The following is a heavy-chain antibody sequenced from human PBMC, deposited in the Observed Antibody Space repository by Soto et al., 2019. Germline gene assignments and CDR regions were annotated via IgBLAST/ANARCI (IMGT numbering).Heavy chain of an antibody. CDR3: ARSRNGAVADSINF. CDR2: ISRDGSSI. CDR1: GFSFRRYA. V-gene: IGHV3-30-3*01. J-gene: IGHJ4*02. Sequence: GSLRLSCSASGFSFRRYAMHWVRQAPGEGLEWVAVISRDGSSIYYGDSVKGRFTVSRDNSNNTLFLSMTSLRPDDTAVFYCARSRNGAVADSINFWGQGTLVTVSS. D-gene: IGHD2-8*01.